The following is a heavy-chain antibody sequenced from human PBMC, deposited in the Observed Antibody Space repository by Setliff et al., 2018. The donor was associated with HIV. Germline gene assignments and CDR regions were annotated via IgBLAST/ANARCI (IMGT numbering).Heavy chain of an antibody. CDR2: IYYSGST. CDR1: GGSISSGGYY. J-gene: IGHJ6*03. V-gene: IGHV4-31*03. CDR3: ARNSKNWNYPVEYYDYYMDV. Sequence: PSETLSLTCTVSGGSISSGGYYWSWIRQQPGKGLEWIGYIYYSGSTYYNPSLKSRVTISLDTSKNQFSLKVSSMTAADTAVYYCARNSKNWNYPVEYYDYYMDVWGTGTTVTV. D-gene: IGHD1-7*01.